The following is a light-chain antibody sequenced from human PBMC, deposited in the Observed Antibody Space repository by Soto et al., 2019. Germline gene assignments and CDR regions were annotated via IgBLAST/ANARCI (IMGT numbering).Light chain of an antibody. Sequence: QLVLTQPASVSGSPGQSITISCTGTSSDVGGYNYVSWYQQHPGKAPKLMIYEVSNRPSGVSNRFSGSKSGNTASLTISGLQAEDEADYYCISYTSSSTLVFGGGTKVTVL. CDR2: EVS. V-gene: IGLV2-14*01. J-gene: IGLJ3*02. CDR1: SSDVGGYNY. CDR3: ISYTSSSTLV.